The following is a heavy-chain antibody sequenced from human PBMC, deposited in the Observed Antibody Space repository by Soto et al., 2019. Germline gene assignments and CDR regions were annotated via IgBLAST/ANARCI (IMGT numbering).Heavy chain of an antibody. CDR3: ARTSPLGLVISFDY. V-gene: IGHV4-31*03. D-gene: IGHD3-9*01. Sequence: QVQLQESGPGLVKPSQTLSLTCTVSGGSISSGGYSWSWIRQHPGKGLEWIGYIYYSGSTYYNPSLKSRVTISVDTSKNQFSLKLSSVTAADTAVYYCARTSPLGLVISFDYWGQGTLVTVSS. CDR1: GGSISSGGYS. CDR2: IYYSGST. J-gene: IGHJ4*02.